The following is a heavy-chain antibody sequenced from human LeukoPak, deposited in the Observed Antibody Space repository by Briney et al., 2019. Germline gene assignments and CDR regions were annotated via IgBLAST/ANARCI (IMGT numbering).Heavy chain of an antibody. J-gene: IGHJ4*02. D-gene: IGHD1-26*01. CDR3: ARRASGSYSY. CDR1: GGSISGSSYY. CDR2: IYYSGTT. Sequence: ASETLSLTCTVSGGSISGSSYYWGWIRQPPGKRLEWIGSIYYSGTTYYNPSLKSRVAISVDTSKNQFSLRLSSVTTTDTAVYYCARRASGSYSYWGQGTPVIVSS. V-gene: IGHV4-39*01.